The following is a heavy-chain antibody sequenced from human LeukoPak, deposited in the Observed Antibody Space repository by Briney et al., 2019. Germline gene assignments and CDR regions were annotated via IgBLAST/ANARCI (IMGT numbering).Heavy chain of an antibody. CDR3: TSETVTPGY. Sequence: GGSLRLSCAASGFTFSGSAMHWVRQASGEGLEWVGRIRSKANSYATAYAASVKGRFTISRDDSKNTAYLQMNSLKTEDTAVYYCTSETVTPGYWGQGTLVTVSS. CDR1: GFTFSGSA. D-gene: IGHD4-17*01. CDR2: IRSKANSYAT. V-gene: IGHV3-73*01. J-gene: IGHJ4*02.